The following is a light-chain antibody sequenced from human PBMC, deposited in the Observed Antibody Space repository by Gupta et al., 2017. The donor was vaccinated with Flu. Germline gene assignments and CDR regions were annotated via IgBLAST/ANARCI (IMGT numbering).Light chain of an antibody. CDR3: QQGDSTPRT. V-gene: IGKV1-39*01. CDR2: AAS. CDR1: RSISNY. Sequence: PSSLSASVGDRVTTTCRASRSISNYVNWYQQRPGMAPNLLIFAASTLQSGVPSRFSGSGSGTDFTLTIDSLQPEDFATYYCQQGDSTPRTFGQGTTVVVK. J-gene: IGKJ1*01.